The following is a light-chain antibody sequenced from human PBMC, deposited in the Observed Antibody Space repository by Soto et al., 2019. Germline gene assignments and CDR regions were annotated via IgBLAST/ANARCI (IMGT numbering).Light chain of an antibody. CDR1: QDISNY. CDR2: DAP. Sequence: DIQMTQSPSSLSASVGDRVTITCQASQDISNYLNWYQQKPGKAPKLLIYDAPNLETGVPSRFSGSGSGTDFTFTISSLQPEDIATYYCQQYDNLPRTFGQATKLEIK. CDR3: QQYDNLPRT. J-gene: IGKJ2*01. V-gene: IGKV1-33*01.